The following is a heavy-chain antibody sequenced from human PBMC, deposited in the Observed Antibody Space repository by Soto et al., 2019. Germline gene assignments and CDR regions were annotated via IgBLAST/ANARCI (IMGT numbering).Heavy chain of an antibody. V-gene: IGHV3-15*07. CDR3: TTPSDDIVVVVAESNAFDI. CDR2: IKSKTDGGTT. D-gene: IGHD2-15*01. CDR1: GFTFSNAW. Sequence: GGSLRLSCAASGFTFSNAWMNWVRQAPGKGLEWVGRIKSKTDGGTTDYAAPEKGRFTISRDDSKNTQYLQMNSLKTEDTAVYYSTTPSDDIVVVVAESNAFDIWGQGTMVTVSS. J-gene: IGHJ3*02.